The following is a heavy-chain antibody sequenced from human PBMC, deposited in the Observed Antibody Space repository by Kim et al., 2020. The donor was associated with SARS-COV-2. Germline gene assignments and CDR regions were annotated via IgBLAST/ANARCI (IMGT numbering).Heavy chain of an antibody. Sequence: ASVKVSCKASGYTFTSYDINWVRQATGQGLEWMGWMNPNSGNTGYAQKFQGRVTMTRNTSISTAYMELSSLRSEDTAVYYCARGRGRLQPRYNWFDPWGQETLVSLSS. D-gene: IGHD3-16*01. J-gene: IGHJ5*02. V-gene: IGHV1-8*01. CDR2: MNPNSGNT. CDR1: GYTFTSYD. CDR3: ARGRGRLQPRYNWFDP.